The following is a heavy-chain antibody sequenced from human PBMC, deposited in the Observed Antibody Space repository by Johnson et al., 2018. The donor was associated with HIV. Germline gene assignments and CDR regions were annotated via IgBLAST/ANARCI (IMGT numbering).Heavy chain of an antibody. CDR3: ARASRSWYFAFDI. J-gene: IGHJ3*02. CDR1: GFTFSDYY. D-gene: IGHD6-13*01. Sequence: QVQLVESGGALVKPGGSLRLSCAASGFTFSDYYMTWVRQAPGKGLEWISYISNSGTSTYYGDSVKGRFTISRDNSKNTLYLQMNSLRAEDTAVYYCARASRSWYFAFDIWGQGTMVTVSS. V-gene: IGHV3-11*04. CDR2: ISNSGTST.